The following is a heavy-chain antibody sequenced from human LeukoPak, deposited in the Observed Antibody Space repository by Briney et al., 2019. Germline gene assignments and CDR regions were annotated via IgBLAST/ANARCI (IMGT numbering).Heavy chain of an antibody. CDR1: GFTFSSYA. J-gene: IGHJ4*02. D-gene: IGHD1-26*01. CDR3: ARRNSGTTPLYYFDY. CDR2: ISGSGGNT. V-gene: IGHV3-23*01. Sequence: PGGSLRLSCAASGFTFSSYAMSWVRQAPGKGLEWVSAISGSGGNTYYADSVKGRFTISRGNAKNTLYLQMNSLRAEDTAVYYCARRNSGTTPLYYFDYWGQGTLVTVSS.